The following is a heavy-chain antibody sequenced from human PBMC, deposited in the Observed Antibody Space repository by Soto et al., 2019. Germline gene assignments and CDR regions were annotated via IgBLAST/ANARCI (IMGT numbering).Heavy chain of an antibody. Sequence: GGSLRLSCAASGFTFSSYWMSWVRQAPGKGLEWVANIKQDGSEKYYVDSVKGRFTISRDNAKNSLYLQMNSLRAEDRAVDYCTREQVAARRDYYYYYGMDVWGQGTPVTVSS. CDR2: IKQDGSEK. CDR3: TREQVAARRDYYYYYGMDV. V-gene: IGHV3-7*01. J-gene: IGHJ6*02. D-gene: IGHD2-15*01. CDR1: GFTFSSYW.